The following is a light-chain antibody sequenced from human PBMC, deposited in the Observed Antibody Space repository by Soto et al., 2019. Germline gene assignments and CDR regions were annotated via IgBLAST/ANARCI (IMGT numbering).Light chain of an antibody. CDR2: DAS. CDR3: QQYNNYWT. Sequence: DIQMTQSPSSLSASVGDRVTITCRASQTISGYLNWYQQKPGKAPKVLIYDASSLESGVPSRFSGSGSGTEFTLTISSLQPDDFATYYCQQYNNYWTFGQGTKVETK. CDR1: QTISGY. J-gene: IGKJ1*01. V-gene: IGKV1-5*01.